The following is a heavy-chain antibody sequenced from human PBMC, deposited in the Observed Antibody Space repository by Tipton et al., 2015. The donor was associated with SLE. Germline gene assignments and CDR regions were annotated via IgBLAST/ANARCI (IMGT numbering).Heavy chain of an antibody. CDR3: GKDQNCGADCYLPFYYGMDV. J-gene: IGHJ6*02. Sequence: SGAEVKKPGSSVKVSCKASGGTFDDYAMHWVRQAPGKGLEWVAGISWNSGSIGYADSVKGRFTISRDNAKNSLYLQMNSLRPEDTALYYCGKDQNCGADCYLPFYYGMDVWGQGTTVTVSS. V-gene: IGHV3-9*01. D-gene: IGHD2-21*01. CDR2: ISWNSGSI. CDR1: GGTFDDYA.